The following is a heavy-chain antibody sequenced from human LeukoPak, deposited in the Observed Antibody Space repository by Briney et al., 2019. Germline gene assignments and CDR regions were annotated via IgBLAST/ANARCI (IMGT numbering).Heavy chain of an antibody. Sequence: SETPSLTCTASGGSISSSSYYWGWIRQPPGKGLEWIGSIYYSGSTYYNPSLKSRVTISVDTSKNQFSLKLSSVTAADTAVYYCARLLGYCSGGSCYAAYYGMDVWGQGTTVTVSS. CDR2: IYYSGST. V-gene: IGHV4-39*01. J-gene: IGHJ6*02. CDR3: ARLLGYCSGGSCYAAYYGMDV. D-gene: IGHD2-15*01. CDR1: GGSISSSSYY.